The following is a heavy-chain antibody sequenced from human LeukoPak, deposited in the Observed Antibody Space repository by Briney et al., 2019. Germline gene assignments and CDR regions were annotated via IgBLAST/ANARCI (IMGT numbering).Heavy chain of an antibody. CDR2: IYTSGST. J-gene: IGHJ6*03. CDR1: GGSISSHY. CDR3: ATTSVGAEYYYYYYMDV. D-gene: IGHD1-26*01. Sequence: SETLSLTCTVSGGSISSHYWSWIRQPAGKGLEWIGRIYTSGSTSYNPSLKSRVTMSVDTSKNQFSLKLSSVTAADTAVYYCATTSVGAEYYYYYYMDVWGKGTTVTISS. V-gene: IGHV4-4*07.